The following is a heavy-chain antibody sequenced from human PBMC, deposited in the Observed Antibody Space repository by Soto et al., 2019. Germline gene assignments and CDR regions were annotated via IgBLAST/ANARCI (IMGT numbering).Heavy chain of an antibody. Sequence: EVQLVESGGGLVKPGGSLRLSCTASGLAFSSYTWNWVRQAPGKGLEWVSAISSGSSYIYHADSVKGRFTISRDNASNSLYLQMNSLRVEDTAVYYCARARGNCNLDYWGQGSLVTVSS. J-gene: IGHJ4*02. CDR2: ISSGSSYI. CDR3: ARARGNCNLDY. D-gene: IGHD1-1*01. CDR1: GLAFSSYT. V-gene: IGHV3-21*01.